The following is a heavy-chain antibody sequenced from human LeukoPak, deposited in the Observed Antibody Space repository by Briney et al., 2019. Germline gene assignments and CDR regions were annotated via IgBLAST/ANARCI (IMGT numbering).Heavy chain of an antibody. D-gene: IGHD3-10*01. CDR2: ISSSGSTI. V-gene: IGHV3-11*01. Sequence: GGSLRLSCAASGFTFSDYYMSWIRQAPGKGLEWVSYISSSGSTIYYADSVKGRFTISRDNAKNSLYLQMNSLRAEDTAVYYCARDPAVGSGSYYTSGYYYYGMDVWGQGTTVTVSS. CDR3: ARDPAVGSGSYYTSGYYYYGMDV. J-gene: IGHJ6*02. CDR1: GFTFSDYY.